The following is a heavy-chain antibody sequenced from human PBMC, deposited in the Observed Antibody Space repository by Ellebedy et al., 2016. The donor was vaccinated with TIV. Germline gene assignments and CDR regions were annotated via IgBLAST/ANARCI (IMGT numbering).Heavy chain of an antibody. CDR3: VRRSPYHTFDY. D-gene: IGHD2-2*01. CDR2: IFYRGSS. CDR1: GDSISSDIYY. Sequence: MPSETLSLTCTVSGDSISSDIYYWGWIRQPPGKGLEWIGSIFYRGSSYYKSSLKSRVTMSVDTSDNQLSLKMTSVTAADTAVYYCVRRSPYHTFDYWGQGTLVTVSS. V-gene: IGHV4-39*01. J-gene: IGHJ4*02.